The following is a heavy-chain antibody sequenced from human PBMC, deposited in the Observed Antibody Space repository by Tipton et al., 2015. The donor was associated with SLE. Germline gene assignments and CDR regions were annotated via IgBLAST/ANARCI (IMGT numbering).Heavy chain of an antibody. CDR3: ARRVVLWFGEPPAGAFDI. Sequence: TLSLTCTVSGGSISSSSYYWGWIRQPPGTGLEWIGRIYYSGGTYYNPSLKSRVTISVDTSKNQFSLKLSSVTAADTAVYYCARRVVLWFGEPPAGAFDIWGQGTVVTVSS. CDR1: GGSISSSSYY. D-gene: IGHD3-10*01. V-gene: IGHV4-39*01. CDR2: IYYSGGT. J-gene: IGHJ3*02.